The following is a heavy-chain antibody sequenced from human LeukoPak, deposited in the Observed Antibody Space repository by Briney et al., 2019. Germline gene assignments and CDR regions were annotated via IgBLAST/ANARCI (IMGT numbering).Heavy chain of an antibody. CDR2: INPSGNST. CDR3: APSAFDY. D-gene: IGHD3-10*01. CDR1: GYTFTNYY. Sequence: GASVTVSCKASGYTFTNYYMHWVRQAPGQGLEWMGIINPSGNSTSYAQKFQGRVTMTWDTSTSTVYMEVSSLRFEDTAVYYCAPSAFDYWGQGTLVTVSS. J-gene: IGHJ4*02. V-gene: IGHV1-46*01.